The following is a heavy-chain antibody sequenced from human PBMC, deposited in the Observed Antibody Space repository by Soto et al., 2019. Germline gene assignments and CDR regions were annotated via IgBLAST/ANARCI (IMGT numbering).Heavy chain of an antibody. V-gene: IGHV4-30-4*01. Sequence: SETLSLTCTVSGGSISSGDYYWSWIRQPPGKGLEWIGYIYYSGSTYYNPSLKSRVTISVDTSKNQFSLKLSSVTAADTAVYYCARAVEMATIFDYWGQGTLVTVSS. CDR3: ARAVEMATIFDY. CDR1: GGSISSGDYY. D-gene: IGHD5-12*01. J-gene: IGHJ4*02. CDR2: IYYSGST.